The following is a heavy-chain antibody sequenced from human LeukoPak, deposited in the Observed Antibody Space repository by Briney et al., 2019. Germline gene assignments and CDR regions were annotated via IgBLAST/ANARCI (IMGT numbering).Heavy chain of an antibody. V-gene: IGHV1-18*01. D-gene: IGHD2-2*01. CDR3: ARAGFIVVVPAAMEGGDYYYYYMDV. CDR2: ISGYNGNI. J-gene: IGHJ6*03. Sequence: ASVKVSCKASGYTFRSYGITWVRQAPGQGLEWMGWISGYNGNIIYAQKFQGRVTITRNTSISTAYMELSSLRSEDTAVYYCARAGFIVVVPAAMEGGDYYYYYMDVWGKGTTVTVSS. CDR1: GYTFRSYG.